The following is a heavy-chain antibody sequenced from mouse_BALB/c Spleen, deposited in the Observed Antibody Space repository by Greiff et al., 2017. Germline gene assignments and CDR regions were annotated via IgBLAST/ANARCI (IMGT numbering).Heavy chain of an antibody. V-gene: IGHV2-6-7*01. J-gene: IGHJ3*01. D-gene: IGHD1-1*01. CDR2: IWGDGST. CDR3: AREGVLRPLAY. CDR1: GFSLTGYG. Sequence: QVQLKESGPGLVAPSQSLSITCTVSGFSLTGYGVNWVRQPPGKGLEWLGMIWGDGSTDYTSALKSRLSISKDNSKSQVFLKMNSLQTDDTARYYCAREGVLRPLAYWGQGTLVTVSA.